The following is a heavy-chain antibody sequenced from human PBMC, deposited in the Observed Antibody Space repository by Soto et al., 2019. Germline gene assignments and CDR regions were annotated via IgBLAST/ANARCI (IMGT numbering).Heavy chain of an antibody. J-gene: IGHJ4*02. V-gene: IGHV3-30-3*01. Sequence: QVQLVESGGGVFQPGRSLRLSCAASGFTFSSYAMHWVRRAPGKGLEWMAVMSYDGSNKYYADSVKGRFTISRDNSKNTLYLQMNSLRPEDTALYYCARDGGAYWGQGTLVIVSS. CDR3: ARDGGAY. CDR1: GFTFSSYA. D-gene: IGHD3-16*01. CDR2: MSYDGSNK.